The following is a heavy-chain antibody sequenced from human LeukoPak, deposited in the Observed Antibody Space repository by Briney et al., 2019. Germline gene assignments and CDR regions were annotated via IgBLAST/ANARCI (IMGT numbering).Heavy chain of an antibody. D-gene: IGHD6-19*01. CDR3: ARHWGGSGWPD. J-gene: IGHJ4*02. CDR1: VYSFTYYL. CDR2: IYTGDSDT. V-gene: IGHV5-51*01. Sequence: GSLLESCCTASVYSFTYYLNGWRRQLGGEGVGLMGIIYTGDSDTRDSPSFQGQVTTSIDKSISTAYLQWSSLKASDTAMYYCARHWGGSGWPDWGQGTLVTVSS.